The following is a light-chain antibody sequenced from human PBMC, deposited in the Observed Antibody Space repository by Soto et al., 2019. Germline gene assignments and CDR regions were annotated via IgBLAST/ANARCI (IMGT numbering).Light chain of an antibody. CDR1: QTISSW. V-gene: IGKV1-5*03. CDR3: QPYNSYSEA. J-gene: IGKJ1*01. Sequence: DIQMTQSPSTLYGSVGDRVTITCRASQTISSWLAWYQQKPGKAPKLLIYKASTLKSGVTSRFSGSGSGTEFTLTISSLQPDDFATYYCQPYNSYSEAVGPGTQVEIK. CDR2: KAS.